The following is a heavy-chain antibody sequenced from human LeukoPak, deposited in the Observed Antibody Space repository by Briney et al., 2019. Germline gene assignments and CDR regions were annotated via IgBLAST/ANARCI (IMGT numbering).Heavy chain of an antibody. D-gene: IGHD4-17*01. V-gene: IGHV4-30-2*01. CDR3: ARSRFYYGDYYFDY. CDR1: GGSISSGAYS. CDR2: IYHSGST. Sequence: SETLSLTCAVSGGSISSGAYSWSWIRQPPGKGLEWIGYIYHSGSTYYNPSLKSRVTISVDRSKNQFSLKLSSVTAADTAVYYCARSRFYYGDYYFDYWGQGTLVTVSS. J-gene: IGHJ4*02.